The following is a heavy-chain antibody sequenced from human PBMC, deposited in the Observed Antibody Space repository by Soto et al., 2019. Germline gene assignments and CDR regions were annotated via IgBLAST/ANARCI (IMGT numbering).Heavy chain of an antibody. CDR2: IYYTGTT. CDR3: ARDADEMAFYYFDY. CDR1: TGSIIGYY. V-gene: IGHV4-59*01. Sequence: SETLSLTCTVSTGSIIGYYWTWIRQPPGKGLEWLGYIYYTGTTNYNPSLKSRVTISLDTSKNQFSLHLSSVTAADTAVYYCARDADEMAFYYFDYWGQGTRVTVSS. J-gene: IGHJ4*02.